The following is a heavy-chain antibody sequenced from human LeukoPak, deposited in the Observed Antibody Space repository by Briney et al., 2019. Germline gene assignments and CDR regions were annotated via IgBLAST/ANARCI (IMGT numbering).Heavy chain of an antibody. CDR3: AKAAVGATVLNYLDY. CDR2: ISSDGSYK. Sequence: PGGSLRLSCAASGYTFSVYAMHWVRQAPGKGLELVALISSDGSYKFYADSVKGRFTISRDNSKNTLYLQMNSLRAEDTAVYYCAKAAVGATVLNYLDYWGQGTLVPVSS. V-gene: IGHV3-30*18. CDR1: GYTFSVYA. J-gene: IGHJ4*02. D-gene: IGHD1-26*01.